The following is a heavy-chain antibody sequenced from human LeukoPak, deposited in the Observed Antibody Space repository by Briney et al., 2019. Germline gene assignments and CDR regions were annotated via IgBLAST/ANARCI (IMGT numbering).Heavy chain of an antibody. Sequence: GSSVKVSCKASGGTFSSYAISWVRQAPGQGLEWMGGIIPIFGTANYAQKFQGRVTITADESTSTAYMELSSLRSEDTAVYYCVRVGCSSTSCYEPYNWFDPWGQGTLVTVSS. J-gene: IGHJ5*02. CDR3: VRVGCSSTSCYEPYNWFDP. CDR1: GGTFSSYA. CDR2: IIPIFGTA. V-gene: IGHV1-69*01. D-gene: IGHD2-2*01.